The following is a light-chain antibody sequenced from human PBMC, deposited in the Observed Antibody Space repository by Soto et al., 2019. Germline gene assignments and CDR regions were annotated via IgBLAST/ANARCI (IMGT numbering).Light chain of an antibody. CDR3: QQSYSTPPT. CDR2: AAS. Sequence: DIQMTQSPSSLSASVGDRVTITCRASQSISSYLNWYQQKPGKAPKLLIYAASSLQSGVPSRFSGSGSGTEFTLTISSLQPEAFATYYCQQSYSTPPTFGQGTKVEIK. V-gene: IGKV1-39*01. J-gene: IGKJ1*01. CDR1: QSISSY.